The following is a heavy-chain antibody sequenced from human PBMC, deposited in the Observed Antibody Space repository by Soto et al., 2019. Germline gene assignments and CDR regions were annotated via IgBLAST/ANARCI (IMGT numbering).Heavy chain of an antibody. CDR2: ISGTGGST. Sequence: EVQLLESGGGLVQTGGSLRLSCAASGVTFSSYAMSWVRQAPGKGLEWVSAISGTGGSTYFADSVKGRFTISRDNSKSTLYLHMNSLRAEDTAVYYCAKDKSTRGWYEDAFDVWGQGTMVTVSS. CDR3: AKDKSTRGWYEDAFDV. J-gene: IGHJ3*01. CDR1: GVTFSSYA. D-gene: IGHD6-19*01. V-gene: IGHV3-23*01.